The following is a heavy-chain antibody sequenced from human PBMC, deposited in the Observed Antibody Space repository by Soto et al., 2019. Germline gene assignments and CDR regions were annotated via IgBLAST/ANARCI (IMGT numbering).Heavy chain of an antibody. CDR1: GFTFSSYA. D-gene: IGHD6-13*01. J-gene: IGHJ4*02. V-gene: IGHV3-30-3*01. CDR2: ISYDGSNK. Sequence: PGGSLRLSCAASGFTFSSYAMHWVRQAPGKGLEWVAVISYDGSNKYYADSVKGRFTISRDNSKNTLYLQMNSLRAEDTAVYYCARGRGMAAKGNFDYWGQGTLVTVSS. CDR3: ARGRGMAAKGNFDY.